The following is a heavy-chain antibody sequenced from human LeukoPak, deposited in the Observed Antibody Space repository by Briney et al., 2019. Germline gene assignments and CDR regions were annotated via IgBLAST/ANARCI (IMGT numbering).Heavy chain of an antibody. Sequence: ASVKVSCKASGGTFSSYAISWVRQAPGQGLEWMGRIIPIFGTANYAQKFQGRVTITTDESTSTAYMELSSLRSEDTAVYYCATVITMVRGVTRDYAFDIWGQGTMVTVSS. D-gene: IGHD3-10*01. V-gene: IGHV1-69*05. CDR1: GGTFSSYA. CDR3: ATVITMVRGVTRDYAFDI. CDR2: IIPIFGTA. J-gene: IGHJ3*02.